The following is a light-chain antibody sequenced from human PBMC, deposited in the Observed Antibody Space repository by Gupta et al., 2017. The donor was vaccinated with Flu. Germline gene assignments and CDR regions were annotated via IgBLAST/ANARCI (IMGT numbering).Light chain of an antibody. Sequence: TSTTTGGSSEVSGFNFGSWDKQDQGNDHMMMNGNVRKRAAGDPDPCSGSKSSNTASLTISGLQAEDEADYYCSAYAGSLVVFGGGTKLTVL. CDR3: SAYAGSLVV. CDR2: NVR. V-gene: IGLV2-11*03. CDR1: SSEVSGFNF. J-gene: IGLJ3*02.